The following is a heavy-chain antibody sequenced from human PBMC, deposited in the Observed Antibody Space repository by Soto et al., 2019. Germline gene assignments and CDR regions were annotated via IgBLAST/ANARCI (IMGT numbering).Heavy chain of an antibody. V-gene: IGHV1-8*02. Sequence: QVQLVQSGAEVKKPGASVKVSCKASGYTFTNYDITWVRQATGQGLEWMGWMNAKSDNTGYAQRFKGKVTMTSDTAKSTVKMEMTSLRSDDSDVYYCARGRDKRWEPTRCPDYWGQGTLVTVSS. D-gene: IGHD1-26*01. CDR3: ARGRDKRWEPTRCPDY. CDR2: MNAKSDNT. CDR1: GYTFTNYD. J-gene: IGHJ4*02.